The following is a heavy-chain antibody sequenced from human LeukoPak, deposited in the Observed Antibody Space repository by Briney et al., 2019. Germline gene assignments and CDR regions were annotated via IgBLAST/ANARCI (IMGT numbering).Heavy chain of an antibody. Sequence: ASVKVSCKVSGYTLTELSMHWVRQAPGKGLEWMGGFDPGDGETIYAQKFQGRVTMTEDTSTDTAYMELSSLRSEDTAVYYCARLDRSIGNIAARGAFDIWGQGTMVTVSS. V-gene: IGHV1-24*01. CDR2: FDPGDGET. CDR3: ARLDRSIGNIAARGAFDI. J-gene: IGHJ3*02. CDR1: GYTLTELS. D-gene: IGHD6-6*01.